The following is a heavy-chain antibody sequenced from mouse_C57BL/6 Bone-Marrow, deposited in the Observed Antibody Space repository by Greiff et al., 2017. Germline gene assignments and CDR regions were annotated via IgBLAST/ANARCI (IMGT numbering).Heavy chain of an antibody. V-gene: IGHV5-16*01. CDR2: INYDGSST. CDR3: ARDPPNYYGSSAWYFDV. Sequence: EVKVVESEGGLVQPGGSMKLSCTASGFTFSDYYMAWVRQVPEKGLEWVANINYDGSSTYYLDSLKSRFIISRDNAKNILYLQMSSLKSEDTATYYCARDPPNYYGSSAWYFDVWGTGTTVTVSS. D-gene: IGHD1-1*01. J-gene: IGHJ1*03. CDR1: GFTFSDYY.